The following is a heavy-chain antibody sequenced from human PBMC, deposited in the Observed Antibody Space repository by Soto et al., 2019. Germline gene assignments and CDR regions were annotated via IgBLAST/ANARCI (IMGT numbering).Heavy chain of an antibody. CDR3: AKASKGAEFDY. CDR1: SGSISSANW. Sequence: QVQLQESGPGLVKPSETLSLTCAVSSGSISSANWWSWVRQPPGKGLEWIGEIYHSGTTNYNPSLKSRVIISVDKAKNHFALKLTAVTAADTAVDYCAKASKGAEFDYWGQGTLVTVSS. V-gene: IGHV4-4*02. J-gene: IGHJ4*02. CDR2: IYHSGTT.